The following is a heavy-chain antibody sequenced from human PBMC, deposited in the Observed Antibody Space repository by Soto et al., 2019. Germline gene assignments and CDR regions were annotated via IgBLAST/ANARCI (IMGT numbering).Heavy chain of an antibody. Sequence: SETLSLTCTFSGGSISSGGYYLSWIRQHPGKGLEWIGYIYYSGSTYYNPSLKSRVTISVDTSKNQFSLKLSSVTAADTAVYYCAASCVACGGFNYYGMDVWGQGTTVTSP. CDR3: AASCVACGGFNYYGMDV. D-gene: IGHD5-12*01. CDR1: GGSISSGGYY. CDR2: IYYSGST. V-gene: IGHV4-31*03. J-gene: IGHJ6*02.